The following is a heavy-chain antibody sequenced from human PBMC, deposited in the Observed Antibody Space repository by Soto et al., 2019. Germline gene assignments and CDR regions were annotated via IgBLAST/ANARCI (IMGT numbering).Heavy chain of an antibody. D-gene: IGHD6-13*01. V-gene: IGHV3-30*03. CDR2: VSFDGSST. Sequence: PWGSLLLSCASSVFSFRILAMDWVRQAPGKGLEWVALVSFDGSSTYYAESVKGRFTASRDNSKDTLHLQMNSLRADDTAVYYCGVNNYEDAAGAFDIWGQGTMVTVSS. CDR1: VFSFRILA. J-gene: IGHJ3*02. CDR3: GVNNYEDAAGAFDI.